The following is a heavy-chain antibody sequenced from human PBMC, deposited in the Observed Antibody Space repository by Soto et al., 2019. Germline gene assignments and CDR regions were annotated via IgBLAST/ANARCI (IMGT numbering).Heavy chain of an antibody. CDR1: GFSLSTSGVG. J-gene: IGHJ4*02. D-gene: IGHD3-22*01. V-gene: IGHV2-5*02. CDR3: AHRRAYYDSSGYYFDY. CDR2: IYWDDDK. Sequence: QITLKESGPTLVKPTQTLTLTCTFSGFSLSTSGVGVGWIRQPPGKALELLALIYWDDDKRYSPSLKSRLTITKDTSKTQVVLTMTNRDPADTATYYCAHRRAYYDSSGYYFDYWGQGTLVTVSS.